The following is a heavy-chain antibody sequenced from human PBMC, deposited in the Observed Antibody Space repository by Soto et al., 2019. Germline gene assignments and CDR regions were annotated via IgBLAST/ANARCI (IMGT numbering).Heavy chain of an antibody. CDR1: GGTFTYHT. D-gene: IGHD2-2*02. V-gene: IGHV1-69*13. Sequence: ASVKVSCKASGGTFTYHTVSWVRQSPGQGLEWMGGIIPLSNITTYAQKFQGRVTITADESTSTAYLELRSLTSDDTAVYFCAIDRCSSTSCYRWFDPWGQGTLVTVAS. CDR3: AIDRCSSTSCYRWFDP. CDR2: IIPLSNIT. J-gene: IGHJ5*02.